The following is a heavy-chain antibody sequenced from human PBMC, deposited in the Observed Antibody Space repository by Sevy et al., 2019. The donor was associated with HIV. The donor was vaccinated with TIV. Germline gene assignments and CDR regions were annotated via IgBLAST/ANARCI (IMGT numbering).Heavy chain of an antibody. J-gene: IGHJ4*02. CDR1: GGSIYTNDFN. Sequence: SETLSLTCTVSGGSIYTNDFNWGWIRQPPGKGLEWIGTINYAERTFYSPSLKSRVTLSVDTSNSQFSLKLTSLTAADAAVYYCVRQLGNLWWAFDCWGQGTLVTVSS. CDR2: INYAERT. D-gene: IGHD2-21*01. CDR3: VRQLGNLWWAFDC. V-gene: IGHV4-39*01.